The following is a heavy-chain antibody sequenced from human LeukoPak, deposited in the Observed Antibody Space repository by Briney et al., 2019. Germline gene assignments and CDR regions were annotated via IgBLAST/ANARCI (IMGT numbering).Heavy chain of an antibody. J-gene: IGHJ6*03. CDR2: ISGSGGST. D-gene: IGHD5-24*01. V-gene: IGHV3-23*01. CDR3: AERDDSYYYYYMDV. CDR1: GFTFSSYA. Sequence: PGGSLRLSCAASGFTFSSYAMSWVRQAPGKGREWVSAISGSGGSTYYADSVKGRFTISRDNSKNTLYLQMNSLRAEDTAVYYCAERDDSYYYYYMDVWGKGTTVTVSS.